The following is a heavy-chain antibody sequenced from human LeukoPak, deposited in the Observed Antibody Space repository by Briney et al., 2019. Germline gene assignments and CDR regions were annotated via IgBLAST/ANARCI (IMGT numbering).Heavy chain of an antibody. CDR2: IYYSGST. J-gene: IGHJ4*02. V-gene: IGHV4-31*03. CDR1: GGSISSGGYY. Sequence: SETLSLTCTVSGGSISSGGYYWSWIRQHPGKGLEWIGYIYYSGSTYYNPSLKSRVTISVDTSKNQFSLKLSSVTAADTAVYCCARALEPVEPFDHWGQGTLVTVSS. CDR3: ARALEPVEPFDH. D-gene: IGHD1-1*01.